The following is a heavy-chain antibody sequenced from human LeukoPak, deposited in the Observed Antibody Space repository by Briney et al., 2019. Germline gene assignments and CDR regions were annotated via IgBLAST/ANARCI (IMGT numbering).Heavy chain of an antibody. J-gene: IGHJ6*03. CDR3: AKDYGGNSPAPRHYYYYMDV. CDR1: GFTFSSYA. D-gene: IGHD4-23*01. Sequence: GGSLRLSCAASGFTFSSYAMSWVRQAPGKGLEWVSAISGSGGSTYYADSVKGRFTISRDNSKNTLYLQMNSLRAEDTAVYYYAKDYGGNSPAPRHYYYYMDVWGKGTTVTVSS. V-gene: IGHV3-23*01. CDR2: ISGSGGST.